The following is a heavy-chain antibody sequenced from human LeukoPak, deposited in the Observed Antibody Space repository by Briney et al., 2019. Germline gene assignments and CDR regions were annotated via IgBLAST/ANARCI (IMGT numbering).Heavy chain of an antibody. Sequence: PGGSLRLSCAASGFTFSSYSMNWVRQAPGKRLEWVSSISSSSSYIYYADSVKARFTISRDNAKNSLYLQMNSLRAEDTAVYYCARDTAMVSAFDYWGQGTLFTVSS. D-gene: IGHD5-18*01. J-gene: IGHJ4*02. CDR2: ISSSSSYI. CDR1: GFTFSSYS. CDR3: ARDTAMVSAFDY. V-gene: IGHV3-21*01.